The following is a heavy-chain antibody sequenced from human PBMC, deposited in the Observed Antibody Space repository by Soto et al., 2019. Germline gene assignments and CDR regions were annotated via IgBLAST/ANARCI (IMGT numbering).Heavy chain of an antibody. CDR3: AKDTYYHDTSGYYVFDH. J-gene: IGHJ4*02. CDR1: GFAFSSYG. D-gene: IGHD3-22*01. CDR2: ISYDGSKK. Sequence: GGSLRLSCAASGFAFSSYGIHWVRQDPGKGLEWVAGISYDGSKKYYADSVKGQFTISRDNSENTLRLQMDGLRADDTAVYYCAKDTYYHDTSGYYVFDHWGQGTLVTV. V-gene: IGHV3-30*18.